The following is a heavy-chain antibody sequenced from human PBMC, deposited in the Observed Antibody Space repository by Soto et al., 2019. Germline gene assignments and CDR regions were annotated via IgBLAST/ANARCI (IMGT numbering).Heavy chain of an antibody. CDR2: ISGSGGST. Sequence: PGGSLRLSCAASGFTFSSYAMSWVRQAPGKGLEWVSAISGSGGSTYYADSVKGRFTISRDNSKNTLYLQMNSLRAEDTAVYYCAKSYGEYDYIWGSYSFFDYWGQGTLVTVSS. CDR3: AKSYGEYDYIWGSYSFFDY. V-gene: IGHV3-23*01. CDR1: GFTFSSYA. J-gene: IGHJ4*02. D-gene: IGHD3-16*02.